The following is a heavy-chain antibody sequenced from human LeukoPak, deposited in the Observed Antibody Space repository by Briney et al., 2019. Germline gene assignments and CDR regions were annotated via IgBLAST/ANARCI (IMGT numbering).Heavy chain of an antibody. V-gene: IGHV3-9*01. CDR2: ISWNNGSI. Sequence: ALRLSCAASGFTFDDYAMHWVRQAPGKGLEWVSGISWNNGSIGYADSVKGRFTISRDNAKNSLYLQMNSLRAEDTALYYCAKAPGRSPAAYYYYYMDVWGKGTTVTVSS. CDR1: GFTFDDYA. CDR3: AKAPGRSPAAYYYYYMDV. J-gene: IGHJ6*03. D-gene: IGHD1-14*01.